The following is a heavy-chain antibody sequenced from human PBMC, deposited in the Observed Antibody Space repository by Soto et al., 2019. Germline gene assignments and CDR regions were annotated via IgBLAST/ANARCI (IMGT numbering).Heavy chain of an antibody. V-gene: IGHV1-69*08. CDR2: IIPILGIA. D-gene: IGHD3-3*01. Sequence: QVQLVQSGAEVKKPGSSVKVSCKASGGTFSSYTISWVRQAPGQGLEWMGRIIPILGIANYAQKVQGRVPMTADKAACISYMELRSLRSEDTAVYYCAREEGFWSGNSSGLDWFVPWVQGTLVAVSS. J-gene: IGHJ5*02. CDR1: GGTFSSYT. CDR3: AREEGFWSGNSSGLDWFVP.